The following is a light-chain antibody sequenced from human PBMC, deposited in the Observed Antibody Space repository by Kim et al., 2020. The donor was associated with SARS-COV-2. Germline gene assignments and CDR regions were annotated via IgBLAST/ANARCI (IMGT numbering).Light chain of an antibody. V-gene: IGKV1-39*01. CDR1: QSIRNY. Sequence: DIQMTQSPSSLSTSVGDRVTITCRASQSIRNYLNWYQQKPGKAPKLLIYAASSLQSGVPSRFSGSGSGTDFTLTISSLQPEDFATYYCQQSYSTPPDTFGQGTKVEI. J-gene: IGKJ2*01. CDR2: AAS. CDR3: QQSYSTPPDT.